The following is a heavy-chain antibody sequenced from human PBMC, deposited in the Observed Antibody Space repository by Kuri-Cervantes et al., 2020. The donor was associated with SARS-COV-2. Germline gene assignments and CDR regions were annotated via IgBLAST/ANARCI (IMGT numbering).Heavy chain of an antibody. CDR3: ARVMTISQITAWFDT. CDR2: VYYSGRT. D-gene: IGHD1-14*01. CDR1: GDSISSNNYY. J-gene: IGHJ5*02. V-gene: IGHV4-39*07. Sequence: SETLSLTCTVSGDSISSNNYYWGWIRQPPGKGLEWIGSVYYSGRTFYNPSLESRVAMSIDTSRNQFSLNLGSVTAADTAMYYCARVMTISQITAWFDTWGQGTLVTVSS.